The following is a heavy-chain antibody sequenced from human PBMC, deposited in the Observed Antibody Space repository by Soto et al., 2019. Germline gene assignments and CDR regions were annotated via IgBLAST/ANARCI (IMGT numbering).Heavy chain of an antibody. CDR2: IYVTGAV. CDR1: GAALNSGNYY. D-gene: IGHD6-19*01. J-gene: IGHJ4*02. CDR3: TTAGDIGSGHRDY. V-gene: IGHV4-30-4*08. Sequence: SETLSLTCSVSGAALNSGNYYWSWIRQVPGKGLEWIGHIYVTGAVDYNPSLRDRITISQDTSERQFSLNLRLVTAADTAVYYCTTAGDIGSGHRDYWGQGTLVTVSS.